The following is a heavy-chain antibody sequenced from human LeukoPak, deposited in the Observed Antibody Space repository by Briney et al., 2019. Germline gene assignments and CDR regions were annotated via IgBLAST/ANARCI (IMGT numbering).Heavy chain of an antibody. V-gene: IGHV1-69*05. CDR2: IIPIFGTA. D-gene: IGHD2-2*01. CDR3: ARGGDLVVVPAAIRDWFDP. J-gene: IGHJ5*02. Sequence: SVKVSCKASGGTFSSYAISWVRQAPGQGLEWMGRIIPIFGTANYAQKFQGRVTITTDESTSTAYMELSSLRSEDTAVYYCARGGDLVVVPAAIRDWFDPWGQGTLVTVSS. CDR1: GGTFSSYA.